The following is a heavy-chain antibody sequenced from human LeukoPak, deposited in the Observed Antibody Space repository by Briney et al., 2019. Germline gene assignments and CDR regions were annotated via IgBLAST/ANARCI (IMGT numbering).Heavy chain of an antibody. Sequence: GGSLRLSCAASGFTFSSYWMGWVRQAPGKGLEWVANIKQDGSEKYYVDSVKGRFTISRDNAKNSLYLQMNSLRAEDTAVYYCARWGSSWYAYYYYYYMDAWGKGTTVTVSS. D-gene: IGHD6-13*01. CDR3: ARWGSSWYAYYYYYYMDA. J-gene: IGHJ6*03. CDR2: IKQDGSEK. CDR1: GFTFSSYW. V-gene: IGHV3-7*01.